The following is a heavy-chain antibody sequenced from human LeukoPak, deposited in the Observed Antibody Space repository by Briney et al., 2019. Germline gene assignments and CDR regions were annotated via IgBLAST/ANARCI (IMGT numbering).Heavy chain of an antibody. D-gene: IGHD5-12*01. CDR1: GFTFSSYG. V-gene: IGHV3-30*02. CDR3: AGTWRATIPAYFDY. CDR2: IRYDGSNK. J-gene: IGHJ4*02. Sequence: GGSLRLSCAASGFTFSSYGMHWVRQAPGKGLEWVAFIRYDGSNKYYADSVKGRFTISRDNSKNTLYLQMNSLRAEDTAVYYCAGTWRATIPAYFDYWGQGTLVTVSS.